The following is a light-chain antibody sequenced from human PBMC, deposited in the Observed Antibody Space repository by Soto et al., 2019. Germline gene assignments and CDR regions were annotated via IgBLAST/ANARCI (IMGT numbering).Light chain of an antibody. Sequence: EIVMTQSPATLSVSPGERATLSCRASQSVSSNLAWYQQKPGQAPRLLIYGASTRATGIPARFSGSGSGTEFTLIISSLQSEDFVVYYCQQYKNWPQFTFGPGTKVDIK. V-gene: IGKV3-15*01. CDR1: QSVSSN. CDR2: GAS. CDR3: QQYKNWPQFT. J-gene: IGKJ3*01.